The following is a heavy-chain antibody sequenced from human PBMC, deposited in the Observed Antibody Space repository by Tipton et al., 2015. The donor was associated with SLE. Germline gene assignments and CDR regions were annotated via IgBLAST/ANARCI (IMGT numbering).Heavy chain of an antibody. J-gene: IGHJ4*02. Sequence: SLRLSCAASGFSFISYALSWVRQTPGKGLEWVSSISGSGVSTTYADSVKGRFTISRDNSKNTVYLQMNSLRAEDTAVYFCAKQDNSGWYASFDHWGRGTLVTVSS. CDR1: GFSFISYA. D-gene: IGHD6-19*01. CDR2: ISGSGVST. V-gene: IGHV3-23*01. CDR3: AKQDNSGWYASFDH.